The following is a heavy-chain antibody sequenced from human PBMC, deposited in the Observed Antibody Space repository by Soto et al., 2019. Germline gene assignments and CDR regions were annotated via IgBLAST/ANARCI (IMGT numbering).Heavy chain of an antibody. CDR1: GYTFTSYA. CDR3: ARDTYSSGWYMVWFDP. D-gene: IGHD6-19*01. V-gene: IGHV1-3*01. J-gene: IGHJ5*02. Sequence: ASVKVSCKASGYTFTSYAIHWVRQAPGQRLEWMGWINAGNGNTKYSQKFQGRVTITRDTSASTAYMELSSLRSEDTAVYYCARDTYSSGWYMVWFDPWGQGTLVTVSS. CDR2: INAGNGNT.